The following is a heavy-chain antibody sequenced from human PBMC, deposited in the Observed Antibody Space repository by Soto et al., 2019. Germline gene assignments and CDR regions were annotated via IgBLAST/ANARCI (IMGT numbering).Heavy chain of an antibody. CDR1: GCSISSSSYY. J-gene: IGHJ3*02. V-gene: IGHV4-39*01. CDR2: IYYSGST. CDR3: ARGLNIDAFDI. Sequence: SETLSLTCTVSGCSISSSSYYWGWIRQPPGEGLEWIGSIYYSGSTYYNPSLKSRVTISVDTSKNQFSLKLSSVTAADTAVYYCARGLNIDAFDIWGQGTMVTVSS.